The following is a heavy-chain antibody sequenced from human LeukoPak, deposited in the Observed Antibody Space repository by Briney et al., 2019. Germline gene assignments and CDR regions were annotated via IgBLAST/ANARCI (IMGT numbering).Heavy chain of an antibody. D-gene: IGHD6-19*01. CDR2: ISADGETP. CDR3: AQGYSSGWYRY. V-gene: IGHV3-23*01. J-gene: IGHJ4*02. Sequence: GGSLRLSCAVSGFSVSSFGMSWVRQAPGKGLEWISAISADGETPYYADSVTGRFIISRDNSKNTLYLQLSSLRAEDTAVYYCAQGYSSGWYRYWGQGSLVSVSS. CDR1: GFSVSSFG.